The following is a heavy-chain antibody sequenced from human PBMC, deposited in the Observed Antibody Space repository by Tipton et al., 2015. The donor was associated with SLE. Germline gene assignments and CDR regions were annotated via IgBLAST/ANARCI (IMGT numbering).Heavy chain of an antibody. CDR2: ISPYNDNK. Sequence: QSGAEVKKPGASVKVSCKASGYTFTAYGISWVRQAPGQGLEWMGWISPYNDNKNYAQRLQDRVTMTTDTSTSTAYMELRSLRSDDTAVYYCARGYCSSTSCPYYYYMDVWGKGTTVTVSS. J-gene: IGHJ6*03. D-gene: IGHD2-2*01. CDR1: GYTFTAYG. V-gene: IGHV1-18*01. CDR3: ARGYCSSTSCPYYYYMDV.